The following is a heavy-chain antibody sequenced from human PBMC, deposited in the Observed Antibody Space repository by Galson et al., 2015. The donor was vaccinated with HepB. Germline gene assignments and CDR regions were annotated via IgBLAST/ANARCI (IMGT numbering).Heavy chain of an antibody. CDR3: ARDLKDIVVVVAATGGATYGMDV. V-gene: IGHV3-30*04. Sequence: SLRLSCAASGFTFRSYAMHWVRQAPGKGLEWVAVISYDGSNKHYADSVKGRFTISRDNSKNTLYLQMNSLRAEDTAVYYCARDLKDIVVVVAATGGATYGMDVWGQGTTVTVSS. J-gene: IGHJ6*02. D-gene: IGHD2-15*01. CDR2: ISYDGSNK. CDR1: GFTFRSYA.